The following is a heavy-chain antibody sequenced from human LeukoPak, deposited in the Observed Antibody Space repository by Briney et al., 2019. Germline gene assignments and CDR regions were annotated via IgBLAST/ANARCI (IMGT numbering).Heavy chain of an antibody. V-gene: IGHV1-2*02. CDR3: ARCTAAGYWFDP. D-gene: IGHD6-13*01. Sequence: ASVKVSCKASGYTFTGYYMHWVRQAPGQVLGWMGWINPNSGGTNYAQKFQGRVTMTRDTSISTAYMELSRLRSDDTAVYYCARCTAAGYWFDPWGQGTLVTVSS. CDR2: INPNSGGT. J-gene: IGHJ5*02. CDR1: GYTFTGYY.